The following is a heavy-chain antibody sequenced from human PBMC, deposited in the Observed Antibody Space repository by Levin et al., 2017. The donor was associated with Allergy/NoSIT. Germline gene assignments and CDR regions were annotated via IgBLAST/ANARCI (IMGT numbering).Heavy chain of an antibody. CDR2: ISSSGSTI. D-gene: IGHD2-2*01. V-gene: IGHV3-11*01. J-gene: IGHJ6*02. CDR3: ARDQIVVVPTGIYPYYYGMDV. Sequence: GESLKISCAASGFTFSDYYMSWIRQAPGKGLEWVSYISSSGSTIYYADSVKGRFTISRDNAKNSLYLQMNSLRAEDTAVYYCARDQIVVVPTGIYPYYYGMDVWGQGTTVTVSS. CDR1: GFTFSDYY.